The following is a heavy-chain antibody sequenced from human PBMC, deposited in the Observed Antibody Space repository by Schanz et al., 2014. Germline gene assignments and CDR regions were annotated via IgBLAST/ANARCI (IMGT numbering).Heavy chain of an antibody. CDR1: RFTFSSYS. D-gene: IGHD2-2*01. CDR3: AKVAPAATYLDS. J-gene: IGHJ4*02. CDR2: ITASGDYM. Sequence: EVQLVESGGGLVQPRGSLRLSCEASRFTFSSYSFNWVRQAPGKGLEWVSSITASGDYMHYADSVKGRFTISRDNARNSLYLQMNSLSAEDTAVYYCAKVAPAATYLDSWGLGTLVTVSS. V-gene: IGHV3-21*04.